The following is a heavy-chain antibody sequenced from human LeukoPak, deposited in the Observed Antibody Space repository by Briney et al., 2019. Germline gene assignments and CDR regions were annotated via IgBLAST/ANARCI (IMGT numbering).Heavy chain of an antibody. CDR2: INPNSGGT. J-gene: IGHJ4*02. D-gene: IGHD1-26*01. CDR3: AGVVGATNPFDY. Sequence: ASVKVSFKASGYTFTGYYMHWVRQAPGQGLEWMGWINPNSGGTNYAQKFQGRVTMTRDTSISTAYMELSRLRSDDTAVYYCAGVVGATNPFDYWGQGTLVTVSS. V-gene: IGHV1-2*02. CDR1: GYTFTGYY.